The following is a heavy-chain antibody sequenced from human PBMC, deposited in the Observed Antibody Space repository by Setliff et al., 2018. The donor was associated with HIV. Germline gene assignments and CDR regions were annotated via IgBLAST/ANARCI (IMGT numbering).Heavy chain of an antibody. J-gene: IGHJ1*01. CDR2: IKSKTDGGTT. CDR3: TTDLKGYCSGGSCYEYFQH. CDR1: GFTFSSYW. D-gene: IGHD2-15*01. Sequence: GALRLSCAASGFTFSSYWMSWVRQAPGKGLEWIGRIKSKTDGGTTDYAAPVKGRFTISRDDSKNTLYLQMNSLKTEDTAVYYCTTDLKGYCSGGSCYEYFQHWGQGTLVTVSS. V-gene: IGHV3-15*01.